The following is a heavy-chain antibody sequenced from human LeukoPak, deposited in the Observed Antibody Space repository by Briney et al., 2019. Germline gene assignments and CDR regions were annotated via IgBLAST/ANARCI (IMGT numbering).Heavy chain of an antibody. CDR1: GGSISGSSYY. J-gene: IGHJ4*02. Sequence: SETLSLTCTVSGGSISGSSYYWGWIRQPPGKGLEWIGSIYNSGSTYYNPSLKSRVTISVDTSKNQFSLKLSSVTAADTAVHFCARREYYDRSGYRWGQGTLVTVSS. CDR3: ARREYYDRSGYR. CDR2: IYNSGST. V-gene: IGHV4-39*01. D-gene: IGHD3-22*01.